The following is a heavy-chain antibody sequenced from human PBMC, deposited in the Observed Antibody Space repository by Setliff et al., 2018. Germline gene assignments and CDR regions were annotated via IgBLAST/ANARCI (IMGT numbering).Heavy chain of an antibody. CDR2: IYYSGNN. D-gene: IGHD1-1*01. CDR3: ARTGTYRYFDY. J-gene: IGHJ4*02. Sequence: SETLSLTCTVSGASLSSGTYYWGWIRQPPGKGLEWIGRIYYSGNNYYNASLKSRLTISVDTSKNRFSLKLRSVTAADTAVYYCARTGTYRYFDYWGQGILVTVSS. V-gene: IGHV4-39*01. CDR1: GASLSSGTYY.